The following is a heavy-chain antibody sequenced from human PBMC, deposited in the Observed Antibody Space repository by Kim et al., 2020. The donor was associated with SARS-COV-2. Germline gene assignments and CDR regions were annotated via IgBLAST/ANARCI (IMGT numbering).Heavy chain of an antibody. CDR1: GYSFTSYW. Sequence: GESLKISCKGSGYSFTSYWIGRVRQMPGKGLEWMGIIYPGDSDTRYSPSFHRQVTISAYKSISTSYLQWTSLKASDTSLHYCATIQRHLVPPDNWSQGTL. D-gene: IGHD6-13*01. V-gene: IGHV5-51*01. CDR3: ATIQRHLVPPDN. J-gene: IGHJ1*01. CDR2: IYPGDSDT.